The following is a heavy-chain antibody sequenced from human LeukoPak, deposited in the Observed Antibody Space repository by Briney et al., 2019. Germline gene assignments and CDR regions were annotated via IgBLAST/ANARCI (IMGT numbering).Heavy chain of an antibody. Sequence: ASVKVSCKASGYTLTSYGISWVRQAPGQGLEWMGWSSFYNGNTNYAQKFQGRVTMTTDTSTSTAYMELRSLTSDDTAMYYCARDLAVAGTNDAFDIWGQGTMVTVSS. CDR3: ARDLAVAGTNDAFDI. J-gene: IGHJ3*02. D-gene: IGHD6-19*01. CDR2: SSFYNGNT. V-gene: IGHV1-18*01. CDR1: GYTLTSYG.